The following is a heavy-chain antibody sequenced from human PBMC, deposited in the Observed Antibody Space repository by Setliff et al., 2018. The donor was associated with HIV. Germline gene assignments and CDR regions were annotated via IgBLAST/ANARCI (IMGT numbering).Heavy chain of an antibody. V-gene: IGHV3-7*01. J-gene: IGHJ3*02. CDR1: GFSLSPFV. CDR2: IHQTGSET. Sequence: GSLRLSCAASGFSLSPFVMSWVRQAPGKGLEWVANIHQTGSETYYVDSVKGRFTISRDNAKNSLYLQMNSLRAEDTAVYYCAKWNVAFDIWGHGTMVTVSS. CDR3: AKWNVAFDI. D-gene: IGHD1-1*01.